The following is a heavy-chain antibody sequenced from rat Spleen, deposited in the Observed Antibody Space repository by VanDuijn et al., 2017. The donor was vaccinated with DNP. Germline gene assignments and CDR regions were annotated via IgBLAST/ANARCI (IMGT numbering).Heavy chain of an antibody. CDR3: ARHGVFYGLTFAY. V-gene: IGHV5-25*01. CDR1: GFNFSNYY. Sequence: EVQLVESGGGLVQPGRSTKLSCTVSGFNFSNYYMAWVRQAPTKGLEWVASISSGGGNTYYRDSLKGRFTISRDNAKSSLSLQMDNLRSEDTAAYYCARHGVFYGLTFAYWGQGTLVTVSS. D-gene: IGHD1-6*01. J-gene: IGHJ3*01. CDR2: ISSGGGNT.